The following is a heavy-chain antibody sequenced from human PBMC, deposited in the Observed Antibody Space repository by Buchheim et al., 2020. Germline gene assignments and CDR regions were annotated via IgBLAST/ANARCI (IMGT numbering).Heavy chain of an antibody. CDR2: TYDSRVT. J-gene: IGHJ5*02. D-gene: IGHD5/OR15-5a*01. CDR3: ARETQMSESGKCLDP. V-gene: IGHV4-4*02. CDR1: GGPISSSKW. Sequence: QVQLQESGPGLVKPSGTLSLTCAVSGGPISSSKWWNWVRKPPGKGLEWIGQTYDSRVTNYNPSLKSRVTISIDKSKYPFFMTLNSVTAADTAIYYCARETQMSESGKCLDPWGQGTL.